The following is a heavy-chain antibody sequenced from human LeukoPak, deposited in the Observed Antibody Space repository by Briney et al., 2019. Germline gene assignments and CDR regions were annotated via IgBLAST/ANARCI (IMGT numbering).Heavy chain of an antibody. CDR3: ARDRAYLLFDY. Sequence: GASLRLSCAASGFTFSSYAMHWVRQAPGKGLEWVAVISYDGSNKYYADSVKGRFTISRDNSKNTLYLQMNSLRAEDTAVYYCARDRAYLLFDYWGQGTLVTVSS. V-gene: IGHV3-30*04. CDR2: ISYDGSNK. J-gene: IGHJ4*02. D-gene: IGHD1-26*01. CDR1: GFTFSSYA.